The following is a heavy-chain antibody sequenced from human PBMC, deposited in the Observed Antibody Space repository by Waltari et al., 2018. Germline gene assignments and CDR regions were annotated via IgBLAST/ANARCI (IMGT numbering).Heavy chain of an antibody. J-gene: IGHJ4*02. CDR3: ARDRYCSGGSCYSREPFDY. CDR1: GGTFSSYA. CDR2: SIPIFGTA. Sequence: QVQLVQSGAEVKKPGSSVKVSCKASGGTFSSYAISWVRQAPGHGLEWMGGSIPIFGTANYAQKCQGRVTITADESTSTAYMELSSLRSEDTAVYYCARDRYCSGGSCYSREPFDYWGQGTLVTVSS. D-gene: IGHD2-15*01. V-gene: IGHV1-69*13.